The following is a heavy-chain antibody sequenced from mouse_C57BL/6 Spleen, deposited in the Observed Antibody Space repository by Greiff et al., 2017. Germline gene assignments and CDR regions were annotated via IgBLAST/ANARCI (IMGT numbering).Heavy chain of an antibody. Sequence: DVKLVESGGGLVKPGGSLKLSCAASGFTFSSYAMSWVRQTPEKRLEWVATISDGGSYTYYPDNVKGRFTISRDNAKNNLYLQMSHLKTEDTAMYYCARAYGSSYIAMNYWGQGTSVTVSS. V-gene: IGHV5-4*03. CDR1: GFTFSSYA. CDR2: ISDGGSYT. J-gene: IGHJ4*01. D-gene: IGHD1-1*01. CDR3: ARAYGSSYIAMNY.